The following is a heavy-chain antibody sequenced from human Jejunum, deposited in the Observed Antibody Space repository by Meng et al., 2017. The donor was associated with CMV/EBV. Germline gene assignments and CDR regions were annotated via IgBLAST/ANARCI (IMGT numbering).Heavy chain of an antibody. V-gene: IGHV5-51*01. CDR2: IYPGDADT. D-gene: IGHD6-6*01. CDR3: ATSYSRSTLYYYYGIDV. CDR1: FASYG. J-gene: IGHJ6*02. Sequence: FASYGICWVRQMPGKGLEWMGVIYPGDADTRYSPSFQGQVTISADKSISTAYLQWSSLKASDTAMYYCATSYSRSTLYYYYGIDVWGQGTTVTVSS.